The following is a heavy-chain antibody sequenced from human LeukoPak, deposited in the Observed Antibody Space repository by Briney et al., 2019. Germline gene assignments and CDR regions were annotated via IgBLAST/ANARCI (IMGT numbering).Heavy chain of an antibody. CDR1: GYTITSYY. Sequence: ASVKVSCKASGYTITSYYMHWVRQAPGQGLEWMGIISSSGGSTSYAEKFQGRVTMTRDTSTSTVYMELSSLRSEDTAVYYCARDKDGLGPPGDYWGQRTLVTVSS. V-gene: IGHV1-46*01. CDR2: ISSSGGST. J-gene: IGHJ4*02. D-gene: IGHD3-16*01. CDR3: ARDKDGLGPPGDY.